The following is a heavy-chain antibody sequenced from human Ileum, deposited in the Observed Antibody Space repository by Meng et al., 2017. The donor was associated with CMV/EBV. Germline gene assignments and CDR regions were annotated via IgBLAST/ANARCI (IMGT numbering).Heavy chain of an antibody. Sequence: GGSLRLSCAASGFNFSSYNMNWVRQAPGKGLEWVSSITSGSGSYIYYADTVKGRFTISRDNAKNSLYLQMNSLRAEDTALYYCARDRGVTPGLPGAFHTWGQGTMVTVSS. CDR2: ITSGSGSYI. J-gene: IGHJ3*02. D-gene: IGHD3-10*01. CDR1: GFNFSSYN. CDR3: ARDRGVTPGLPGAFHT. V-gene: IGHV3-21*01.